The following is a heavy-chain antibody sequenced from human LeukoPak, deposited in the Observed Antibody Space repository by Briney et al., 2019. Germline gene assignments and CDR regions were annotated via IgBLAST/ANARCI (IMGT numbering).Heavy chain of an antibody. J-gene: IGHJ4*02. Sequence: GGSLRLSCAASGFTFSRYWMSWVRQALGKGLEWVANIKQDGSEKYYVDSVKGRFTISRDNAKNSPYLQMNSLRAEDTAVYYCARMNEWLSTPFDYWGQGTLVTVSS. CDR3: ARMNEWLSTPFDY. V-gene: IGHV3-7*03. CDR1: GFTFSRYW. D-gene: IGHD3-3*01. CDR2: IKQDGSEK.